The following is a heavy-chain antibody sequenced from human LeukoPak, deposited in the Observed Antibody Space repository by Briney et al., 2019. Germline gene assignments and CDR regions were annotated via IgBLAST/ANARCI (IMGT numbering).Heavy chain of an antibody. V-gene: IGHV3-11*01. Sequence: GGSLRLSCAASEFTLNDYYMSWIRQAPGKGLEWVSYISYSGDTKHYADSVKGRFTVSRDNAKNSLYLQMNSLRAEDTAVYYCARLGIITAAGSNDYWGQGTLVTVSS. D-gene: IGHD6-13*01. J-gene: IGHJ4*02. CDR3: ARLGIITAAGSNDY. CDR1: EFTLNDYY. CDR2: ISYSGDTK.